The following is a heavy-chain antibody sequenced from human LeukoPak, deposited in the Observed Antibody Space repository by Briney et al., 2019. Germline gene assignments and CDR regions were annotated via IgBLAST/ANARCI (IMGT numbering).Heavy chain of an antibody. CDR2: IYHSGST. D-gene: IGHD5-24*01. CDR3: ARARRRDGYNSPVGY. J-gene: IGHJ4*02. CDR1: GGSISSSTYY. V-gene: IGHV4-39*07. Sequence: SETLSLTCTVSGGSISSSTYYWGWVRQPPGKGLEWIGSIYHSGSTYYNPSLKSRVTISVDTSKNQFSLKLSSATAADTAVYYCARARRRDGYNSPVGYWGQGALVTVSS.